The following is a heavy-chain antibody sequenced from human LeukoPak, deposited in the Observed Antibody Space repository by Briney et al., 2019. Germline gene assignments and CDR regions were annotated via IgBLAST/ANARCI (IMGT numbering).Heavy chain of an antibody. CDR2: ISGSGPST. CDR1: GFTFSSYA. Sequence: GGSLRLSCAASGFTFSSYAMSWVRQAPGKGLEWVSAISGSGPSTFYADSVKGRFTISRDNSKNTLYLQMNSLRDEDTAVYYCAKGGGCIVGGTCSLSYYYGMDVWGQGTTVTVSS. CDR3: AKGGGCIVGGTCSLSYYYGMDV. J-gene: IGHJ6*02. V-gene: IGHV3-23*01. D-gene: IGHD1-26*01.